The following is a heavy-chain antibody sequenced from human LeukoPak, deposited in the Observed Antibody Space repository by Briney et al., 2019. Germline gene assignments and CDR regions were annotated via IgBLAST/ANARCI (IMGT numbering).Heavy chain of an antibody. CDR3: ARGSYYGSGIPATHYGMDV. V-gene: IGHV1-69*13. D-gene: IGHD3-10*01. J-gene: IGHJ6*04. Sequence: WASVKVSCKASGGTFSSYAISWVRQAPGQGLEWMGGIIPIFGTANYAQKSQGRVTITADESTSTAYMELSSLGSEDTAVYYCARGSYYGSGIPATHYGMDVWGKGTTVTVSS. CDR2: IIPIFGTA. CDR1: GGTFSSYA.